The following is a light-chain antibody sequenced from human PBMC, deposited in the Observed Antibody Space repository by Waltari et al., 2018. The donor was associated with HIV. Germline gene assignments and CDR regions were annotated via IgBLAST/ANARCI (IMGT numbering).Light chain of an antibody. CDR2: AAS. J-gene: IGKJ2*01. Sequence: DIQMTQSPSSLSASVGDRVTIICRASQSIGNYLNWYHQKSGTAPELLIYAASSLQSGVPSRFSGSGSGTDFTLTITSLHPEDFATYYCQQSSSSPPTFSQGTKVEI. CDR3: QQSSSSPPT. V-gene: IGKV1-39*01. CDR1: QSIGNY.